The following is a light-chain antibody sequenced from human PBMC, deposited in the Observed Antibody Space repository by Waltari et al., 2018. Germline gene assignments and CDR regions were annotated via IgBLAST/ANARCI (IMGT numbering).Light chain of an antibody. V-gene: IGKV2-30*02. CDR2: KVS. CDR1: QSLVHSDGNTY. CDR3: MQGTHWPRT. J-gene: IGKJ1*01. Sequence: DVVMTQSPLSLPVTLGQPASISCRSSQSLVHSDGNTYLNWFLQRPGQSPRRLIYKVSDRDSGVPDRFSGSGSGTDFTLIISRVEAEDVGVYYCMQGTHWPRTFGQGTKVEIK.